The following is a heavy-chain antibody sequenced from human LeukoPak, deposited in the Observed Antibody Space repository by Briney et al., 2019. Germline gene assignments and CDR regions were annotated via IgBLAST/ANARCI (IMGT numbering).Heavy chain of an antibody. D-gene: IGHD6-13*01. Sequence: GESLKIPCKGSGYSFTSYWIGWVRQMPGKGLEWMGIIYPGDSDTRYSPSFQGQVTISADKSISTAYLQWSSLKASDTAMYYCAIELSWYGGYFDYWGQGTLVTVSS. CDR1: GYSFTSYW. J-gene: IGHJ4*02. V-gene: IGHV5-51*01. CDR3: AIELSWYGGYFDY. CDR2: IYPGDSDT.